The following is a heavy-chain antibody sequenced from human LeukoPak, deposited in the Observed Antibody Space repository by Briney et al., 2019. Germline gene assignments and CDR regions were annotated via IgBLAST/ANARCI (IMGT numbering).Heavy chain of an antibody. D-gene: IGHD6-19*01. CDR1: GGSISSSY. Sequence: SETLSLTCTVSGGSISSSYWSWIRQPPGRGLEWIGYIYHTGSTNHNPSLKSRVAISVDTSKNQFSLKLSSVTAADTAVYYCARDRRSGWYSFDSWGQGTLATVSS. V-gene: IGHV4-59*01. CDR3: ARDRRSGWYSFDS. CDR2: IYHTGST. J-gene: IGHJ4*02.